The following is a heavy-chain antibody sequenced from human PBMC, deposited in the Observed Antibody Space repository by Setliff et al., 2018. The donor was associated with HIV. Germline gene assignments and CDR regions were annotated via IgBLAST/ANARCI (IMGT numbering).Heavy chain of an antibody. CDR2: INHSGST. D-gene: IGHD3-22*01. V-gene: IGHV4-34*01. CDR1: GGSFSGYY. CDR3: ARDFTYDNRGSLTRFAMDV. Sequence: SETLSLTCAVYGGSFSGYYWSWIRQPPGKGLEWIGEINHSGSTNYDPSLKSRVTISADWHRNQFSLELRSVTAADTAVYYCARDFTYDNRGSLTRFAMDVWGQGTAVTVSS. J-gene: IGHJ6*02.